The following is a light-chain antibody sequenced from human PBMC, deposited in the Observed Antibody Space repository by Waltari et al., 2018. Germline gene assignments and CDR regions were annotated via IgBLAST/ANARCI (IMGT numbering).Light chain of an antibody. CDR2: RDT. CDR1: NIGSKH. Sequence: SYELSQPFSMSVALGQTAKITCGGDNIGSKHVHWYQQKPGQAPLVVIYRDTNRPSGIPERFSGFNSGNTATLTISGAQVGDGADYYCHVWDSSANWVFGGGTKLTVL. CDR3: HVWDSSANWV. V-gene: IGLV3-9*01. J-gene: IGLJ3*02.